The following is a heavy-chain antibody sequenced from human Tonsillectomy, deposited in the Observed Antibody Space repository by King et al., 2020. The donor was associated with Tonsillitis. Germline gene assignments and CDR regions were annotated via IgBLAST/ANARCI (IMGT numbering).Heavy chain of an antibody. J-gene: IGHJ3*02. V-gene: IGHV5-51*01. CDR2: IHPGDSDT. Sequence: QLVQSGAEVKKPGESLKISCKGSGYRFTSYWIGWVRQMPGKGLEWMGFIHPGDSDTRYSPSFQGQVTISADKSITPAYLQWSSLKASDTAMYYCARTGGGYSYEGVFDIWGQGTMVTVSS. D-gene: IGHD5-18*01. CDR3: ARTGGGYSYEGVFDI. CDR1: GYRFTSYW.